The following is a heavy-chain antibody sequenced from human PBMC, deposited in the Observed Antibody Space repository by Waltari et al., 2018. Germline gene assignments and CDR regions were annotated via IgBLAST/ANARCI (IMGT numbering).Heavy chain of an antibody. CDR2: INHSAST. V-gene: IGHV4-34*01. CDR1: GGSFSGYY. CDR3: ARGSSSPVYYYYGMDV. Sequence: QVQLQQWGAGLLKPSETLSLTCAVYGGSFSGYYWSWIRQPPGKGLEWIGEINHSASTNYNPSLKSRVTISVDTSKNQFSLKLSSVTAADTTVYYCARGSSSPVYYYYGMDVWGQGTTVTVSS. D-gene: IGHD6-6*01. J-gene: IGHJ6*02.